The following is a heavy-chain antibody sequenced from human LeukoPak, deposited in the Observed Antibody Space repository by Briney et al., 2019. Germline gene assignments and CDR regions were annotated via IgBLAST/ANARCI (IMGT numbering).Heavy chain of an antibody. V-gene: IGHV4-39*07. CDR2: IYYSGST. CDR3: ARAMGYSSGWTKKYYFDY. D-gene: IGHD6-19*01. CDR1: GGSVSGSNYY. J-gene: IGHJ4*02. Sequence: SETLSLTCSVSGGSVSGSNYYWAWIRQPPEKGLEWIRTIYYSGSTYYNVSLKSRVTISVDTSKNQFSLKLSSVTAADTAVYYCARAMGYSSGWTKKYYFDYWGQGTLVTVSS.